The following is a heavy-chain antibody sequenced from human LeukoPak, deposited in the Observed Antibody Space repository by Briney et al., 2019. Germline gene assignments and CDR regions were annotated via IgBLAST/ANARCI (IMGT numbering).Heavy chain of an antibody. Sequence: SETLSLTCTLSGGSISSGGYYWSWIRQHPGKGLERIRYIYYSDITYYNPSLKRRVTISVDTSKTLFFLKLSSVTAEDTAVYYCARGSAAMGNFDYWGQGTLVTVSS. J-gene: IGHJ4*02. CDR2: IYYSDIT. CDR3: ARGSAAMGNFDY. CDR1: GGSISSGGYY. V-gene: IGHV4-31*03. D-gene: IGHD5-18*01.